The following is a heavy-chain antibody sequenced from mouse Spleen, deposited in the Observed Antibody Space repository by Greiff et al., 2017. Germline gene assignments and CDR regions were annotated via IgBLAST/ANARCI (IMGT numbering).Heavy chain of an antibody. CDR3: ARDGYDVGGYYYAMDY. CDR2: ISSGGST. CDR1: GFTFSSYA. V-gene: IGHV5-6-5*01. D-gene: IGHD2-2*01. J-gene: IGHJ4*01. Sequence: DVKLVESGGGLVKPGGSLKLSCAASGFTFSSYAMSWVRQTPEKRLEWVASISSGGSTYYPDSVKGRFTISRDNARNILYLQMSSLRSEDTAMYYCARDGYDVGGYYYAMDYWGQGTSVTVSS.